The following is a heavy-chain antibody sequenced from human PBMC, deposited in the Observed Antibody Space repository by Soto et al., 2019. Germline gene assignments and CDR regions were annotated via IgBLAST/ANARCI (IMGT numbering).Heavy chain of an antibody. Sequence: SVKVSCKASGGTFSSYAISWVRQAPGQGLEWMGGIIPIFGTANYAQKFQGRVTITADESTSTAYMELSSLRSEDTAVYYCARAVGIGYSYGSYYFDYWGQGTLVTVSS. CDR3: ARAVGIGYSYGSYYFDY. V-gene: IGHV1-69*13. CDR1: GGTFSSYA. D-gene: IGHD5-18*01. J-gene: IGHJ4*02. CDR2: IIPIFGTA.